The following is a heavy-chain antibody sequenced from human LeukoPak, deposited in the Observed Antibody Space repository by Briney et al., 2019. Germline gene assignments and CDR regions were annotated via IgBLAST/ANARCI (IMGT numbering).Heavy chain of an antibody. CDR3: ARDQGVGVIELPRDYYSGMDV. CDR2: ISVYNGNI. D-gene: IGHD3-10*01. CDR1: GNTFSSYG. V-gene: IGHV1-18*04. J-gene: IGHJ6*02. Sequence: ASVKVSCKASGNTFSSYGISWVRQAPGQGLEWMGWISVYNGNIKYAQKVQGRVTMTTDTSTSTAYMALRSLRSDDTAVYYCARDQGVGVIELPRDYYSGMDVWGQGTTVTVSS.